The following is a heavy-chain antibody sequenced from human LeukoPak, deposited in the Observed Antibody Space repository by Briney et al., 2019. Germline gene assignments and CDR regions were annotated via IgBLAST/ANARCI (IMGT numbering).Heavy chain of an antibody. CDR2: IKPDGSDK. Sequence: GGSLRLSCATSAFTFRTYGMHWVRQAPGKGLEWVANIKPDGSDKAYVDSVKGRFTISRDNTKNSLYLQMSSLRAEDTAVYYCARAMTWGQGTLVSVSS. J-gene: IGHJ5*02. CDR3: ARAMT. CDR1: AFTFRTYG. V-gene: IGHV3-7*01.